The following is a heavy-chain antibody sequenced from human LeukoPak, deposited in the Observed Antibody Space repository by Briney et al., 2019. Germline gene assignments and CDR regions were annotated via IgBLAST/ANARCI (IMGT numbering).Heavy chain of an antibody. CDR1: GGSISSSSYY. Sequence: SETLSLTCTVSGGSISSSSYYWGWIRQPPGKGLEWIGSIYYSGSTYYNPSLKSRVTISVDTSKDQFSLKLSSVTAADTAVYYCARDSFGIAVAFPFGYWGQGTLVTVSS. CDR2: IYYSGST. V-gene: IGHV4-39*07. J-gene: IGHJ4*02. D-gene: IGHD6-19*01. CDR3: ARDSFGIAVAFPFGY.